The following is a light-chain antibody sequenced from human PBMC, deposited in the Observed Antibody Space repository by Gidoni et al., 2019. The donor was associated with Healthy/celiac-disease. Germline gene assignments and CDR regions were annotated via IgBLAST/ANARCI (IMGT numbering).Light chain of an antibody. Sequence: QSAMTQPASVSGSPGQSLPISCTGTSSDAGGFNYVSWYQQHPGKAPKLMIYDVSNRPSGVSNRFSGSKSGNTASLTISGLQAEDEADYYCSSYTSSSLWVFGGGTKLTVL. J-gene: IGLJ3*02. V-gene: IGLV2-14*03. CDR2: DVS. CDR3: SSYTSSSLWV. CDR1: SSDAGGFNY.